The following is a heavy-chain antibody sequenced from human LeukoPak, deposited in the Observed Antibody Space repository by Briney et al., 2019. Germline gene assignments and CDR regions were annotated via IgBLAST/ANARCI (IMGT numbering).Heavy chain of an antibody. CDR1: GGSISSHY. D-gene: IGHD3-3*01. J-gene: IGHJ6*03. V-gene: IGHV4-59*11. Sequence: SETLSLTCTVSGGSISSHYWSWIRQPPGKGLEWIGYIYYSGSTNYNPSLKSRVTISVDTSKNQFSLKLSSVTAADTAVYYCARGPVYYDFWSGYQDYYYMDVWGKGTTVTVSS. CDR3: ARGPVYYDFWSGYQDYYYMDV. CDR2: IYYSGST.